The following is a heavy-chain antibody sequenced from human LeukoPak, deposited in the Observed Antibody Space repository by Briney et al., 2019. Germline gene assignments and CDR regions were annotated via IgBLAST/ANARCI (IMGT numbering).Heavy chain of an antibody. CDR1: GGSFSGYY. J-gene: IGHJ4*02. D-gene: IGHD6-6*01. CDR3: ARGGKYSSSFAFDY. CDR2: INQSGSS. Sequence: SSETLSLTCAVFGGSFSGYYWSWIRQPPGKGLEWIGEINQSGSSNYNPSLKNRVSISLDTSKNQFSLKLTSVTAADTAVYYCARGGKYSSSFAFDYWGQGTLVTVSS. V-gene: IGHV4-34*01.